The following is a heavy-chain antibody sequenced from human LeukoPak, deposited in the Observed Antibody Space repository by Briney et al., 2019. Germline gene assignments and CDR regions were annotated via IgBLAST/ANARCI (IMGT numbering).Heavy chain of an antibody. CDR1: GYTFTSYA. D-gene: IGHD1-26*01. CDR2: INAGNGNT. CDR3: ARDSSGSYDY. Sequence: ASVKVSCKASGYTFTSYAMHWVRQAPGQRLEWMGWINAGNGNTKYSQKFQGRVTMTRDTSISTAYMELSRLRSDDTAVYYCARDSSGSYDYRGQGTLVTVSS. J-gene: IGHJ4*02. V-gene: IGHV1-3*01.